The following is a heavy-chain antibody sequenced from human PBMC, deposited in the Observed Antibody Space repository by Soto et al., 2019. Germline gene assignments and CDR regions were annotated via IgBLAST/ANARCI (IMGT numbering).Heavy chain of an antibody. V-gene: IGHV3-23*01. CDR3: AKNYDRRQGADAFDM. D-gene: IGHD3-22*01. Sequence: PGGSLRLSCAASGFTFSSYAMNWVRQAPGKGLEWVSVIGGSSGPTYYGDSVRGRFTISRDNSKNTLYLQMNSLRAEDTAVYYCAKNYDRRQGADAFDMWGQGTMVTVSS. CDR1: GFTFSSYA. CDR2: IGGSSGPT. J-gene: IGHJ3*02.